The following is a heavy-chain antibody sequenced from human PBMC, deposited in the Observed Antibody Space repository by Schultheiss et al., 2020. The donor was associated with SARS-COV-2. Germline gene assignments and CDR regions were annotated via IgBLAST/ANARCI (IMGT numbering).Heavy chain of an antibody. CDR2: ISYDGSNK. CDR3: AAGSGWRTELYFDY. D-gene: IGHD6-19*01. J-gene: IGHJ4*02. V-gene: IGHV3-30-3*01. Sequence: GGSLRLSCAASGFTFSSYAMHWVRQAPGKGLEWVAVISYDGSNKYYADSVKGRFTISRDNSKNTLYLQMNSLRAEDTAVYYCAAGSGWRTELYFDYWGQGSLVTVSS. CDR1: GFTFSSYA.